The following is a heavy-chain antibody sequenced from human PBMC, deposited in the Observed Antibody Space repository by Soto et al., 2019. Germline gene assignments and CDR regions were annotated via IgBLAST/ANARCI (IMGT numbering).Heavy chain of an antibody. J-gene: IGHJ3*02. CDR3: ARAPTYAAAFDI. D-gene: IGHD2-2*01. CDR1: GGSISSYY. V-gene: IGHV4-59*01. CDR2: IYYSGST. Sequence: KPSETLSLTCTVSGGSISSYYWSWIRQPPGKGLEWIGYIYYSGSTNYNPSLKSRVTISVDTSKNQFSLKLSSVTAADTAVYYCARAPTYAAAFDIWGQGTMVTVSS.